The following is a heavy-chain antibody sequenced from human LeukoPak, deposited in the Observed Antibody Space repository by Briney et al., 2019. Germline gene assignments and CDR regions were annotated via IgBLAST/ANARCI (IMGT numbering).Heavy chain of an antibody. D-gene: IGHD5-12*01. J-gene: IGHJ2*01. CDR1: GGSFSGYY. Sequence: SETLSLTCAVYGGSFSGYYWSWIRQPPGKGLEWIGEINHSGSTNYNPSLKSRVTISVDTSKNQFSLKLSSVTAADTAVYYCARGKSGYEFPSYWYFDLWGCGTLVTVS. CDR2: INHSGST. CDR3: ARGKSGYEFPSYWYFDL. V-gene: IGHV4-34*01.